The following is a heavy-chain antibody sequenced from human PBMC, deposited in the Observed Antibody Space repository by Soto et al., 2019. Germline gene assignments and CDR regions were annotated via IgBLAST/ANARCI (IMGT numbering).Heavy chain of an antibody. D-gene: IGHD5-12*01. CDR1: GYTFTGYY. Sequence: QVQLVQSGAEVKKPGASVKVSCKASGYTFTGYYMHWVRQAPGQGLEWMGWINPNSGGTNYAQKFQGWVTMTRDTSISTAYMELSRLRSDDTAVYYCAREMWSNSGYTSFDYWGQGTMVTVSS. V-gene: IGHV1-2*04. J-gene: IGHJ4*02. CDR2: INPNSGGT. CDR3: AREMWSNSGYTSFDY.